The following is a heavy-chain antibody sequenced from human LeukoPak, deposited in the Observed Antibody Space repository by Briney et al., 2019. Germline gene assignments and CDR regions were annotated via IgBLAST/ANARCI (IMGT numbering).Heavy chain of an antibody. CDR1: GGSISSYY. CDR3: AREGGGITMVRGVYDAFDI. J-gene: IGHJ3*02. V-gene: IGHV4-59*01. Sequence: TSGTLSLTCTVFGGSISSYYWSWIRQPPGKGLEWIGYIYYSGSTNYNPSLKSRVTISVDTSKNQFSLKLSSVTAADTAVYYCAREGGGITMVRGVYDAFDIWGQGTMVTVSS. D-gene: IGHD3-10*01. CDR2: IYYSGST.